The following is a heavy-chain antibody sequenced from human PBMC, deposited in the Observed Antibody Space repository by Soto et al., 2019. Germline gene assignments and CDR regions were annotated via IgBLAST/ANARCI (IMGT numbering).Heavy chain of an antibody. D-gene: IGHD2-2*01. CDR1: GYPFTSFG. V-gene: IGHV1-18*04. J-gene: IGHJ4*02. Sequence: ASVKVSCKASGYPFTSFGISWVRQAPGQGIEWMGWIRPYNGDTNSAQNLQGRVTMTTDTSTSTAYMELRSLRSDDTAVYYCARKGVTSRLYGGGHDYWGQGTMVTVYS. CDR3: ARKGVTSRLYGGGHDY. CDR2: IRPYNGDT.